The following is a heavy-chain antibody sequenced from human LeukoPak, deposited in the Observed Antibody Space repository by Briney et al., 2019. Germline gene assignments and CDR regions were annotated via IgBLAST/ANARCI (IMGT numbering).Heavy chain of an antibody. J-gene: IGHJ4*02. D-gene: IGHD4-17*01. V-gene: IGHV4-59*08. CDR1: GGSIISYY. CDR3: ARHIDYGGTNFDY. CDR2: IFYSGST. Sequence: TSSETLSLTCTVSGGSIISYYWSWIRQPPGKGLEWIGYIFYSGSTNYNPSLKSRVTISVDTSKNQFSLKLSSVTAADTAVYYCARHIDYGGTNFDYWGQGTLVTVSS.